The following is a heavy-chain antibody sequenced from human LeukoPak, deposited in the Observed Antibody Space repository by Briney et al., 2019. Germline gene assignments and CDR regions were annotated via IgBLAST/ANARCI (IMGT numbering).Heavy chain of an antibody. CDR3: ARASSSGDFDL. J-gene: IGHJ2*01. Sequence: PGGSLRLSCAASGFTFSSYDMHWVRQATGKGLEWVSAIGTAGDTYYPGSVKGRFTISRENAKYSLYLQMNSLRAGDTAVYYCARASSSGDFDLWGRGTLVTVSS. V-gene: IGHV3-13*01. CDR1: GFTFSSYD. CDR2: IGTAGDT. D-gene: IGHD6-6*01.